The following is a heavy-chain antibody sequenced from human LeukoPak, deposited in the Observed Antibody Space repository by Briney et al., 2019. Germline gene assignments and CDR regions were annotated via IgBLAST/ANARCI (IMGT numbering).Heavy chain of an antibody. J-gene: IGHJ4*02. Sequence: PGGSLRLSCAASGFTFSSYEMNWVRQAPGKGLEWVSYSSTSGSTIYYADSVKGRFTISRDNAKNSLYLQMNSLRAEDTAVYYCARVAYSYAYCYGSGILYYFDSWGQGTLVTVSS. CDR1: GFTFSSYE. V-gene: IGHV3-48*03. D-gene: IGHD3-10*01. CDR2: SSTSGSTI. CDR3: ARVAYSYAYCYGSGILYYFDS.